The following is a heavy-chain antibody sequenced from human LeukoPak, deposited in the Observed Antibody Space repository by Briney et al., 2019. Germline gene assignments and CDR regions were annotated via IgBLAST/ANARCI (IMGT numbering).Heavy chain of an antibody. V-gene: IGHV3-23*01. CDR3: ARADSSSSYFDY. J-gene: IGHJ4*02. D-gene: IGHD6-6*01. CDR2: ISGSGGST. Sequence: GGSLRLSCAASGFTFSSYAMSWVRQAPGKGLEWVSAISGSGGSTYYADSVKGRFTISRDNSKNTLYLQMNSLRAEDTAVYYCARADSSSSYFDYWGQGTLVTVSS. CDR1: GFTFSSYA.